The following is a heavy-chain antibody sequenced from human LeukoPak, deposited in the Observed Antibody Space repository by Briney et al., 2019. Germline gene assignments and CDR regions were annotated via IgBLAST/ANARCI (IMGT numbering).Heavy chain of an antibody. V-gene: IGHV1-18*01. CDR1: GYTFTSYG. D-gene: IGHD1-7*01. J-gene: IGHJ6*03. CDR2: ISAYNGNT. CDR3: ARDQLELAYYYYYYMDV. Sequence: GAPVKVSCKASGYTFTSYGTRWVRQAPGQGLEWMGWISAYNGNTNYAQKLQSRVTMTTDTSTSTAYMELRSLRSDDTAVYYCARDQLELAYYYYYYMDVWGKGTTVTVSS.